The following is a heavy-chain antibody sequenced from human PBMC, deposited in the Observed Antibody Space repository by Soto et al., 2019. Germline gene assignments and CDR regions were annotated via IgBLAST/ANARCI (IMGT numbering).Heavy chain of an antibody. D-gene: IGHD3-22*01. Sequence: GASVKVSCKASGYTFTGYDMHWVRQAPGQGLEWMGWINPNSGGTNYAQKFQGWVTMTRDTSISTAYMELSSLRVEDTAVYYCARGDYYDTSGPFSDAFDIWGQGTMVTVSS. V-gene: IGHV1-2*04. CDR2: INPNSGGT. CDR3: ARGDYYDTSGPFSDAFDI. CDR1: GYTFTGYD. J-gene: IGHJ3*02.